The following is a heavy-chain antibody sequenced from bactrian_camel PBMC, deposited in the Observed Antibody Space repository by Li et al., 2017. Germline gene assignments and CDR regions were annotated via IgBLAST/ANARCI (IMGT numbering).Heavy chain of an antibody. V-gene: IGHV3S6*01. J-gene: IGHJ6*01. Sequence: VQLVESGGGLVQPGGSLRLSCVASRFTFSNYYMSWVRQAPGKGPEWVAGIDWDGKDVHHPDSMRGRFTISKDNAKNTLYLRMNSLKPEDTAMYYCAADITYSLRACAGRPFDFWGRGTQVTVS. D-gene: IGHD2*01. CDR2: IDWDGKDV. CDR3: AADITYSLRACAGRPFDF. CDR1: RFTFSNYY.